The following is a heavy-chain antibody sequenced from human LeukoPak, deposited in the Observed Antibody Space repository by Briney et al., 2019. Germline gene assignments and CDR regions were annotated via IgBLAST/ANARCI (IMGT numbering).Heavy chain of an antibody. V-gene: IGHV1-8*01. J-gene: IGHJ6*02. CDR2: MNPKGGNT. CDR1: GYSLTSFD. Sequence: GASVKVSCKASGYSLTSFDINWVRQGSGQGLEWMGWMNPKGGNTGYAPRFQGRVTITRDTSINTAFMELSSLRPDDTAIYYCARGGSSSSYYNNYGMDVWGQGTTITVSS. CDR3: ARGGSSSSYYNNYGMDV. D-gene: IGHD6-13*01.